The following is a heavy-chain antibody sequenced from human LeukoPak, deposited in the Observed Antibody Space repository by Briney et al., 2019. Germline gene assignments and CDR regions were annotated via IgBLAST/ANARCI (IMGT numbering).Heavy chain of an antibody. CDR1: GCTLTELS. D-gene: IGHD6-13*01. J-gene: IGHJ1*01. CDR2: FDPEDGET. Sequence: ASVKASCKVSGCTLTELSMHWVRQAPGKGLEWMGGFDPEDGETIYAQKFQGRVTMTEDTSTDTAYMELSSLRSEDTAVYYCATVVPYSSSWYRRRYFQHWGQGTLVNVSS. CDR3: ATVVPYSSSWYRRRYFQH. V-gene: IGHV1-24*01.